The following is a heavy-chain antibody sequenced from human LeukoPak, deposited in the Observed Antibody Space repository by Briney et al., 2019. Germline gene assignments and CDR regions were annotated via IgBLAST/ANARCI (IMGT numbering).Heavy chain of an antibody. CDR1: GGSFSGYY. J-gene: IGHJ5*02. Sequence: PSETLSLTCAVYGGSFSGYYWRWIRQPPGKGLEWIGEINHRGSTNYNPSLKSRVTISVDTSKNQFSLKLSSVTAADTAVYYCARGVGWTPSPLAAAARRRYFDRWGQGTLVTVSS. CDR2: INHRGST. CDR3: ARGVGWTPSPLAAAARRRYFDR. V-gene: IGHV4-34*01. D-gene: IGHD6-13*01.